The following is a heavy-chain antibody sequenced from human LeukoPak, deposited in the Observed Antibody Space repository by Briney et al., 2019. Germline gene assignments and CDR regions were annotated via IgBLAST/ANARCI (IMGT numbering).Heavy chain of an antibody. D-gene: IGHD1-1*01. CDR2: IHYTGST. CDR1: GGSISSSSSY. J-gene: IGHJ6*03. Sequence: PSETLSLTCTVSGGSISSSSSYWGWIRQPPGTGLEWIGSIHYTGSTYCNPSLKSRVTISADTSKSHFFLNLTSVTAADTAVYYCAKVTRVQYYFHFMDVWDKGTTVTVSS. CDR3: AKVTRVQYYFHFMDV. V-gene: IGHV4-39*07.